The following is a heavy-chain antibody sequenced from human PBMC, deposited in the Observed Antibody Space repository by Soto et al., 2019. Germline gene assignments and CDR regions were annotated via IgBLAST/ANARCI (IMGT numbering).Heavy chain of an antibody. CDR2: IYYSGST. V-gene: IGHV4-31*03. CDR3: ARDRSYDSSPDAFDI. CDR1: GGSISSGGYY. J-gene: IGHJ3*02. Sequence: QVQLQESGPGLVKPSQTLSLTCTVSGGSISSGGYYWSWIRQHPGKGLEWIGYIYYSGSTYYNPSLKRRVTISVDTSKNQCSLKLSSVTAADTAVYYCARDRSYDSSPDAFDIWGQGTMVTVSS. D-gene: IGHD3-22*01.